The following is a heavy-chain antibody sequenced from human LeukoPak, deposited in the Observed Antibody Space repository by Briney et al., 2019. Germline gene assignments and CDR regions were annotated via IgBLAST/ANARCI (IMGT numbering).Heavy chain of an antibody. J-gene: IGHJ4*02. Sequence: GGSLRLSCAASGFTFSSYSMNWVRQAPGKGLEWVSSISSSSSYIYYADSVKGRFTISRDNAKNSLYLQMNSLRAEDTAVYYCARAQFELYYFDYWGQGTLVTVSS. V-gene: IGHV3-21*01. CDR3: ARAQFELYYFDY. CDR2: ISSSSSYI. CDR1: GFTFSSYS. D-gene: IGHD1-26*01.